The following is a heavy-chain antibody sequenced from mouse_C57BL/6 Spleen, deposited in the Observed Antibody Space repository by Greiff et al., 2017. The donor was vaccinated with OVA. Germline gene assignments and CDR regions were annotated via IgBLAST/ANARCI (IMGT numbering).Heavy chain of an antibody. D-gene: IGHD2-4*01. J-gene: IGHJ2*01. V-gene: IGHV1-26*01. Sequence: EVQLQQSGPELVKPGASVKISCKASGYTFTDYYMNWVKQSHGKSLEWIGDINPNNGGTSYNQKFKGKATLTVDTSSSTAYMELRSLTSEDTAVYYCARAGDDYVPPFDYWGQGTTLTVSS. CDR2: INPNNGGT. CDR1: GYTFTDYY. CDR3: ARAGDDYVPPFDY.